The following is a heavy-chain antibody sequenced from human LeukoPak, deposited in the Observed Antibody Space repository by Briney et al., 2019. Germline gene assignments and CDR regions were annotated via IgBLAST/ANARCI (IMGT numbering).Heavy chain of an antibody. CDR2: IYHSGST. J-gene: IGHJ5*02. CDR1: GGSIGSYY. D-gene: IGHD2-15*01. CDR3: ARVEDVAFDP. V-gene: IGHV4-59*12. Sequence: SETLSLTCTVSGGSIGSYYWSWIRQPPGKGLEWIGEIYHSGSTNYNPSLKSRVTISVDKSKNQFSLKLSSVTAADTAVYYCARVEDVAFDPWGQGTLVTVSS.